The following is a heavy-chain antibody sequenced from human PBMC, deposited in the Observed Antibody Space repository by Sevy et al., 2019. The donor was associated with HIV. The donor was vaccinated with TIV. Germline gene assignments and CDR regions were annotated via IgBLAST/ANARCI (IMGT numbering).Heavy chain of an antibody. CDR1: GGSFSGYY. J-gene: IGHJ6*02. Sequence: SETLSLTCAVYGGSFSGYYWSWIRQPPGKGLEWIGEINHSGSTNYNQSLKSQVTISVDTSKNQFSLKLSSVTAADTAVYYCARVRIGYCSSTSCYGLRYYYYGMDVWGQGTTVTVSS. CDR3: ARVRIGYCSSTSCYGLRYYYYGMDV. V-gene: IGHV4-34*01. CDR2: INHSGST. D-gene: IGHD2-2*03.